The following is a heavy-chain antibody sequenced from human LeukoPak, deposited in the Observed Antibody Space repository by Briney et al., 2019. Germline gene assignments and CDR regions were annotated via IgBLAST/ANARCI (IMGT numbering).Heavy chain of an antibody. Sequence: PGGSLRLSCAASGFTFRSFAMSWVRQAPGRGLEWVSTIRDSGGDTYYADSVEGRFSISRDNSNSTLYLQMNILRTEGTAIYYCAKSRGYSLNTNFDYWGQGTLVTVSS. J-gene: IGHJ4*02. D-gene: IGHD5-18*01. CDR1: GFTFRSFA. CDR2: IRDSGGDT. V-gene: IGHV3-23*01. CDR3: AKSRGYSLNTNFDY.